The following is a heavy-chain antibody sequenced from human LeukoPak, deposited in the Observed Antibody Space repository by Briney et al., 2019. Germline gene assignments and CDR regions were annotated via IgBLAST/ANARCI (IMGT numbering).Heavy chain of an antibody. Sequence: ASVKVSCKASGYTFTSYYMHWVRQAPGQGLEWMGIINPSGGSTSYAQKFQGRVTITADKSTSTAYMELRSLRSDDTAVYYCARVPSTMIVVDLFDCWGQGTLVTVSS. J-gene: IGHJ4*02. CDR1: GYTFTSYY. V-gene: IGHV1-46*01. CDR3: ARVPSTMIVVDLFDC. D-gene: IGHD3-22*01. CDR2: INPSGGST.